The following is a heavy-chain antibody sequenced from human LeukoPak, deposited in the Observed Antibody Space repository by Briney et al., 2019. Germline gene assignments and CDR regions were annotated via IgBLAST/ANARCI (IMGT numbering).Heavy chain of an antibody. Sequence: PSETLSLTCTVSGGSISSGDYYWSWIRQPPGKGLEWIGYIYYSGSTYYNPSLKSRVTISVDTSKNQFSLKLSSVTAADTAVYYCARVPVGGQPYYYYYYYMDVWGKGTTVTVSS. J-gene: IGHJ6*03. CDR3: ARVPVGGQPYYYYYYYMDV. CDR2: IYYSGST. CDR1: GGSISSGDYY. V-gene: IGHV4-30-4*01. D-gene: IGHD3-16*01.